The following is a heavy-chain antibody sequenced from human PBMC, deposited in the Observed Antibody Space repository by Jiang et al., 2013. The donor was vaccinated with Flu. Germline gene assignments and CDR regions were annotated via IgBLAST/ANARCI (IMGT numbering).Heavy chain of an antibody. D-gene: IGHD1-26*01. CDR3: AKAISGSRTNYYGMDV. CDR1: GYSFTNYW. CDR2: IYPGDSDT. V-gene: IGHV5-51*03. Sequence: GAEVKKPGESLKISCKGSGYSFTNYWINWVRQMPGKGLEWMGIIYPGDSDTTYSPSFQGQVTISADKSISTAYLQWSSLKASDTAMYYCAKAISGSRTNYYGMDVWGQGTTVTVSS. J-gene: IGHJ6*02.